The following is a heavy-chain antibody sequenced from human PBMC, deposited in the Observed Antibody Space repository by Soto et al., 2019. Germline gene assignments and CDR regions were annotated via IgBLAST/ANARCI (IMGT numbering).Heavy chain of an antibody. CDR2: IYYSGST. Sequence: PETLFLTCTDSGGSISSYYWSWIRQPPGKGLEWIGYIYYSGSTNYNPSLKSRVTISVDTSKNQFSLKLSSVTAADTAVYYCARGGRIGRFDYWGQGTLVTVSS. J-gene: IGHJ4*02. D-gene: IGHD2-15*01. V-gene: IGHV4-59*01. CDR1: GGSISSYY. CDR3: ARGGRIGRFDY.